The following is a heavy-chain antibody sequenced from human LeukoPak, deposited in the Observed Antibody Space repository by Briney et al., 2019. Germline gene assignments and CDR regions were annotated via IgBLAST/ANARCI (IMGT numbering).Heavy chain of an antibody. V-gene: IGHV4-59*08. CDR2: IYYSGST. CDR3: ARHGRAPGYDSSGYRSGYYYYYMDV. J-gene: IGHJ6*03. CDR1: GGSISSYY. D-gene: IGHD3-22*01. Sequence: KSSETLSLTCTVSGGSISSYYWSWIRQPPGKGLEWIGYIYYSGSTNYNPSLKSRVTISVDTSKNQFSLNLSSVTAADTAVYYCARHGRAPGYDSSGYRSGYYYYYMDVWGKGTTVTISS.